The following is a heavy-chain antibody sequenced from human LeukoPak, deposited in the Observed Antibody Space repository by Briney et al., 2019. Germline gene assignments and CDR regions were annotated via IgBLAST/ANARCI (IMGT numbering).Heavy chain of an antibody. CDR1: GFTVSRNY. CDR3: AKDVKYQLLC. V-gene: IGHV3-66*01. J-gene: IGHJ4*02. Sequence: GGSLRLSCAASGFTVSRNYMSWVRQAPGKGLECVSVIYSGGNTYYTDSVKGRFTISRDNSKNTLYLQMNSLRAEDTAVYYCAKDVKYQLLCWGQGTLVTVSS. D-gene: IGHD2-2*01. CDR2: IYSGGNT.